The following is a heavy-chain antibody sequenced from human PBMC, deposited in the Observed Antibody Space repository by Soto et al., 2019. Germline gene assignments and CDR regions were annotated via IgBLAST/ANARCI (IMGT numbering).Heavy chain of an antibody. D-gene: IGHD3-22*01. CDR1: GFTFISYA. Sequence: PGGSLRLSCAASGFTFISYAMHWVRQAPGKGLEWVAVISYDGSNKYYADSVKGRFTISRDNSKNTLYLQMNSLRAEDTAVYYCARSLYDSSGYHYFDYWGQGTLVTVSS. V-gene: IGHV3-30-3*01. CDR2: ISYDGSNK. J-gene: IGHJ4*02. CDR3: ARSLYDSSGYHYFDY.